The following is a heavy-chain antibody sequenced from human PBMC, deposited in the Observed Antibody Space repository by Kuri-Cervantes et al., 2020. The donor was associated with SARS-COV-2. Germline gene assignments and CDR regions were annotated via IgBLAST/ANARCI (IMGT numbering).Heavy chain of an antibody. D-gene: IGHD2-21*01. J-gene: IGHJ6*03. CDR2: ISGSGSYM. Sequence: LSLTCAASGFTFSDYYMSWIRQAPGKGLQWVSSISGSGSYMYYADSVKGRFTVSRDSAKNSLYLQMNSLRGEDTAVYYCARVAGEGPIYYYYMDVWGKGTTVTVSS. CDR3: ARVAGEGPIYYYYMDV. V-gene: IGHV3-11*04. CDR1: GFTFSDYY.